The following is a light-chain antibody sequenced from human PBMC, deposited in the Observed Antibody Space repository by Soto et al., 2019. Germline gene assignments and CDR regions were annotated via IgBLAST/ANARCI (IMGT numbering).Light chain of an antibody. J-gene: IGKJ4*01. Sequence: EIVLTQSPATLSVSPGERATLSCRASQSVGNNFAWYQQKPGQAPRLLIFATSTRATGVPARFSGSGSGTEFTLTISSLQSEDFAVYYCQQHGDWPLTFGGGAKVEIK. V-gene: IGKV3-15*01. CDR3: QQHGDWPLT. CDR1: QSVGNN. CDR2: ATS.